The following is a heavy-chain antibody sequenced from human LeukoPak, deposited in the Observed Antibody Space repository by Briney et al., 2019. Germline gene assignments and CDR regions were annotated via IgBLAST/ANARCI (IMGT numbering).Heavy chain of an antibody. CDR2: IYYSGST. Sequence: SETLCLTCTVSGVSISSYYWSWIRQPPGKGLEWIGYIYYSGSTNYNPSLKSRVTISVDTSKNQFSLKLSSVTAADTAVYYCARGEFGVYSYGIYYYYYYMDVWGKGTTVTVSS. D-gene: IGHD5-18*01. J-gene: IGHJ6*03. CDR1: GVSISSYY. CDR3: ARGEFGVYSYGIYYYYYYMDV. V-gene: IGHV4-59*01.